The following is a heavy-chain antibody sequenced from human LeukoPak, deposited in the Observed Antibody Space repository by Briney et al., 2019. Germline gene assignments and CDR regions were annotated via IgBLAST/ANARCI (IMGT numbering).Heavy chain of an antibody. V-gene: IGHV4-39*01. Sequence: SDTLSLTCTLSGGSIRSRSDYWGWIRQPPGEGLVRIGCLYYTGTTYYNPSLKSRVIITVDTSTNQFTLKLSSVTAADTAVYYCARHHCSGGACYSMPWLDPWGQGTLVTVSS. J-gene: IGHJ5*02. CDR2: LYYTGTT. CDR1: GGSIRSRSDY. CDR3: ARHHCSGGACYSMPWLDP. D-gene: IGHD2-15*01.